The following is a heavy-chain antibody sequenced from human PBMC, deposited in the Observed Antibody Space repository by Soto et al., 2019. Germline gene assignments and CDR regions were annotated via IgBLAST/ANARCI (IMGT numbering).Heavy chain of an antibody. CDR3: LCESKWHPGAFDI. J-gene: IGHJ3*02. V-gene: IGHV4-31*03. Sequence: TLSLTCTVSGGSISSGGYYWSWIRQHPGKGLEWIGYIFYSGSTYYKPSLKSRVTISVDTSKNQLSLKLSSVTAAETAVYYRLCESKWHPGAFDICGQXTTVTVSS. D-gene: IGHD5-12*01. CDR1: GGSISSGGYY. CDR2: IFYSGST.